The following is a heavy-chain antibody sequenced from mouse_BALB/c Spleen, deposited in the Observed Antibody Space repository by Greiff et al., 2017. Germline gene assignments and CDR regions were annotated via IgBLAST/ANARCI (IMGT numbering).Heavy chain of an antibody. D-gene: IGHD4-1*01. Sequence: EVKLEESGGGLVQPGGSRKLSCAASGFTFSDYGMAWVRQAPGKGPEWVAFISNLAYSIYYADTVTGRFTISRENAKNTLYLEMSSLRSEDTAMYYCARDQTGYFDYWGQGTTLTVSS. J-gene: IGHJ2*01. V-gene: IGHV5-15*02. CDR2: ISNLAYSI. CDR1: GFTFSDYG. CDR3: ARDQTGYFDY.